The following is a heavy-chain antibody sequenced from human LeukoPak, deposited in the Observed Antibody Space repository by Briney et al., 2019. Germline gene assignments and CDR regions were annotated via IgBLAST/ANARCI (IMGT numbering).Heavy chain of an antibody. Sequence: PSETLSLTCAVYGGXFSGYYWSWIXQPPGXGLEWIGEINHSGSTNYNPSLKSRVTISVDTSKNQFSLKLSSVTAADTAVYYCARVFRIGAVAGTLYYFDYWGQGTLVTVSS. CDR2: INHSGST. D-gene: IGHD6-19*01. J-gene: IGHJ4*02. V-gene: IGHV4-34*01. CDR3: ARVFRIGAVAGTLYYFDY. CDR1: GGXFSGYY.